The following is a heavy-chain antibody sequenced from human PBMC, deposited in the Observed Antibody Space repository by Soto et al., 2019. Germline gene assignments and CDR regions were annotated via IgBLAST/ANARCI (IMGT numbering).Heavy chain of an antibody. CDR2: MNPSRGKT. V-gene: IGHV1-8*01. Sequence: QVQLVQSGAEVKTPGASVKVSCKASGYTFTDYDINWVRQAPGQGLEWVGRMNPSRGKTDYAQNFQARVTMTRDTSISTAYLELSNLGYEDTAVFYCSTWGRDGWYTGLFWGQGTLVTVAS. CDR1: GYTFTDYD. CDR3: STWGRDGWYTGLF. D-gene: IGHD6-19*01. J-gene: IGHJ4*02.